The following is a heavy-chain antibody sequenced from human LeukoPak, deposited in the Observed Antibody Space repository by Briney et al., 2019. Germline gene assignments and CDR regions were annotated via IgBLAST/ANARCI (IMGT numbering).Heavy chain of an antibody. J-gene: IGHJ4*02. CDR3: AKDYCRDGNCPFPFLDS. CDR2: ITGTGGK. CDR1: GFTVSTKY. D-gene: IGHD2-15*01. V-gene: IGHV3-53*01. Sequence: GGSLRLSCAASGFTVSTKYASWVRQAPGKGLEWVSIITGTGGKYYGDSVKGRFVLSRDNFKNTVYMQMSSLRAEDTATYYCAKDYCRDGNCPFPFLDSWGQGTLVTVSS.